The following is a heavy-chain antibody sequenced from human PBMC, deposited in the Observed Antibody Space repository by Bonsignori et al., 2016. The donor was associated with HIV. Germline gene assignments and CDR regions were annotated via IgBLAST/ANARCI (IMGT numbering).Heavy chain of an antibody. CDR1: GFPFSDHY. Sequence: GGSLRLSCVASGFPFSDHYMSWIRQAPGKGLEWLSFIDNMGGPTYYADSVQGRFTISRDNAKNSLYLEMNSLKVEDTAVYYCVRDGLQYYYDSGGYFPKVRAFDMWGQGTMVTVSS. CDR3: VRDGLQYYYDSGGYFPKVRAFDM. CDR2: IDNMGGPT. D-gene: IGHD3-22*01. J-gene: IGHJ3*02. V-gene: IGHV3-11*01.